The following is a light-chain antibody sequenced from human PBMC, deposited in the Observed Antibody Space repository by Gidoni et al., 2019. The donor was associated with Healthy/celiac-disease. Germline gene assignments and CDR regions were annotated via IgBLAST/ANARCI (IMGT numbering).Light chain of an antibody. CDR1: SSDVGGYNY. J-gene: IGLJ1*01. V-gene: IGLV2-8*01. CDR2: EVS. Sequence: QSALTQPHSASGSPGQSVTISCTGTSSDVGGYNYVSWYPQHPGKAPKLMIYEVSKRPSGVPDRFSGSKSGNTASLTVSGLQAEEEADYYCSSYAGSNPVVFGTGTKVTVL. CDR3: SSYAGSNPVV.